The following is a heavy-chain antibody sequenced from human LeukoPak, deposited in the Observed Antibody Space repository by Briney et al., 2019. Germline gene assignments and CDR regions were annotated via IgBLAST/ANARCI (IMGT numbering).Heavy chain of an antibody. Sequence: SETLSLTCAVYGGSFSGYYWSWIRQPPGKGLEWIGEINHSGSTNYNPSLKSRVTISVDTSKNQFSLKLSSVTAADTAVYYCARNRPVRGVIIIGNWFDPWGQGTLVTVSS. D-gene: IGHD3-10*01. CDR3: ARNRPVRGVIIIGNWFDP. CDR2: INHSGST. CDR1: GGSFSGYY. J-gene: IGHJ5*02. V-gene: IGHV4-34*01.